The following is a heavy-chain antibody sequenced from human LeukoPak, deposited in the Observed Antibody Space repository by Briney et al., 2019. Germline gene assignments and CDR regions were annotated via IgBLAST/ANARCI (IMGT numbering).Heavy chain of an antibody. CDR1: GYTFTGYY. D-gene: IGHD2-21*02. CDR3: ARDRFTLFYGLPDY. V-gene: IGHV1-2*06. J-gene: IGHJ4*02. Sequence: ASVKVSXKASGYTFTGYYMHWVRQAPGQGLEWIGRINPNSGGTNYAQKFQGRVTMTRDTSISTAYMELSRLRSDDTAVYYCARDRFTLFYGLPDYWGQGTLVTVSS. CDR2: INPNSGGT.